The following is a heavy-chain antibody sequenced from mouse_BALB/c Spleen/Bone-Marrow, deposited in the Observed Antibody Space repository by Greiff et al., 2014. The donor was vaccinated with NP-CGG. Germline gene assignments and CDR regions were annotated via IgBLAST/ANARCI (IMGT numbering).Heavy chain of an antibody. Sequence: LKESGSELVRPGASVKLSCKASGYTFTSYWMHWVKQRPGQGLEWIGNIYPGSGSINYDEKFKSKATLTVDTSSSTAYMQLSSLTSEDSAVYYCTRLGAPYAMDYWGQGTSVTVSS. CDR2: IYPGSGSI. J-gene: IGHJ4*01. CDR1: GYTFTSYW. CDR3: TRLGAPYAMDY. V-gene: IGHV1S22*01.